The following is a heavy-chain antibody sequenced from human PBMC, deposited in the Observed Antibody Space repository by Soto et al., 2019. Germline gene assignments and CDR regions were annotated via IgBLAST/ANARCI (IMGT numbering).Heavy chain of an antibody. CDR2: MNPNSGNT. V-gene: IGHV1-8*01. Sequence: QVQLVQSGAEVKKRGASVKVSCKASGYTFTSYDINWVRQATGQGLEWMGWMNPNSGNTGYAQKFQGRVTMTRDTSISTAYMELSSLRSEDTAVYYCARQWELSGCYYGMDVWGQGTTVTVSS. CDR1: GYTFTSYD. J-gene: IGHJ6*02. D-gene: IGHD1-26*01. CDR3: ARQWELSGCYYGMDV.